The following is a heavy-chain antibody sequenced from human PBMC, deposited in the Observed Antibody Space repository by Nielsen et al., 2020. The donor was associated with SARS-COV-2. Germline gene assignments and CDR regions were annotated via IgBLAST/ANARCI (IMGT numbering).Heavy chain of an antibody. CDR2: IWYDGSNK. CDR1: GFTFSSYA. CDR3: ARDYRHGDFDY. V-gene: IGHV3-33*08. Sequence: GGPLRLSCAASGFTFSSYAMHWVRQAPGKGLEWVAVIWYDGSNKYYADSVKGRFTISRDNSKNTLYLQMNSLRAEDTAVYYCARDYRHGDFDYWGQGTLVTVSS. J-gene: IGHJ4*02. D-gene: IGHD4-17*01.